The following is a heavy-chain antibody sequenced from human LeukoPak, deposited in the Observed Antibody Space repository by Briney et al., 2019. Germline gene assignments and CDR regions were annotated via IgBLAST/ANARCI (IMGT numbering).Heavy chain of an antibody. CDR3: ARANYYDSSGYSRGAFDV. Sequence: SETLSLTCTVSGGSISSSSYYWGWIRQPPGKGLEWIGSIYYSGITYHNPSLKSRVTISVDTSKNQFSLKLSSVTAADTAVYYCARANYYDSSGYSRGAFDVWAQGTMVTVSS. CDR2: IYYSGIT. J-gene: IGHJ3*01. CDR1: GGSISSSSYY. D-gene: IGHD3-22*01. V-gene: IGHV4-39*07.